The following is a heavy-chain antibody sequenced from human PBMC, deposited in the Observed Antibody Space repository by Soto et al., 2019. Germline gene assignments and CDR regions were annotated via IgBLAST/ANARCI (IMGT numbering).Heavy chain of an antibody. V-gene: IGHV3-21*01. D-gene: IGHD3-22*01. CDR2: ISSSSSYI. J-gene: IGHJ3*02. Sequence: EVQLVESGGGLVKPGGSLRLSCAASGFTFSSYSMNWVRQAPGKGLEWVSSISSSSSYIYYADSVKGRFTISRDNAKNSLYLQMNSPRAEDTAVYYCARMDYYDSSGYDACDIWGQGTMVTVSS. CDR3: ARMDYYDSSGYDACDI. CDR1: GFTFSSYS.